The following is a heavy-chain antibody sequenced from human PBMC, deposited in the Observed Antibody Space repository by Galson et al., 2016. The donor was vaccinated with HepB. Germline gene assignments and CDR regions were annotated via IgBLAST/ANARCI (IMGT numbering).Heavy chain of an antibody. CDR1: GFTVSTNY. CDR2: IYSGGST. CDR3: AREAIAAAGTHDAFDI. J-gene: IGHJ3*02. D-gene: IGHD6-13*01. Sequence: SLRLSCAASGFTVSTNYMGWVRQAPGKGLEWVSAIYSGGSTYYADAVKGHFTVSRDNPKNTVYLQMSSLRAEDTAVYYCAREAIAAAGTHDAFDIWGQGTMVTVCS. V-gene: IGHV3-53*01.